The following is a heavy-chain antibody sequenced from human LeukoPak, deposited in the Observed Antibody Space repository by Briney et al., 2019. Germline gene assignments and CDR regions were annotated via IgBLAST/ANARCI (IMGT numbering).Heavy chain of an antibody. CDR2: ISDSGDYT. CDR3: AKDXSIGKYCTNGVCSPFDY. J-gene: IGHJ4*02. CDR1: GFTFSSYA. Sequence: GGSLTLSCAGSGFTFSSYAMSWVRQAPGQGLEWVSVISDSGDYTSYADSVRGRFTISRDNSRNTLYLQMISLRPEDTAVYYCAKDXSIGKYCTNGVCSPFDYWGQGTLVTVSS. V-gene: IGHV3-23*01. D-gene: IGHD2-8*01.